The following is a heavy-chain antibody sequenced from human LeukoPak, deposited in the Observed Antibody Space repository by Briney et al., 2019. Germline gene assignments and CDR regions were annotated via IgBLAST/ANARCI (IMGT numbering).Heavy chain of an antibody. D-gene: IGHD2-2*01. CDR1: GYTLTGYY. Sequence: ASVKVSCKASGYTLTGYYMHWVRQAPGQGLEWMGRINPNSGGTNYAQKFQGRVTMTTDTSTSTAYMELRSLRSDDTAVYYCAREVVVVPAATAYYYYYMDVWGKGTTVTVSS. CDR2: INPNSGGT. CDR3: AREVVVVPAATAYYYYYMDV. J-gene: IGHJ6*03. V-gene: IGHV1-2*06.